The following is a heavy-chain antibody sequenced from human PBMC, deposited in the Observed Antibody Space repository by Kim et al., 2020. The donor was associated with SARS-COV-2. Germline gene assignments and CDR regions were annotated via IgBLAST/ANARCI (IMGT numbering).Heavy chain of an antibody. CDR3: AKATAKSYYSNRGTNHYSFDY. Sequence: GGSLRLSCAASGFTFSSYALAWVRQAPGKGLEWVSVLTSGAVTYYADSVKGRFTISRDISKNTLYLQMNSLRVEDTALYYCAKATAKSYYSNRGTNHYSFDYWGHGTRVTVSS. CDR2: LTSGAVT. D-gene: IGHD2-8*01. V-gene: IGHV3-23*01. CDR1: GFTFSSYA. J-gene: IGHJ4*01.